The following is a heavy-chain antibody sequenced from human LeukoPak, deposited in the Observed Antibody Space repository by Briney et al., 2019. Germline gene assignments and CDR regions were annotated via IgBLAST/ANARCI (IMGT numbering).Heavy chain of an antibody. CDR3: ARGTDYYYDSSGYRTLGNWFDP. J-gene: IGHJ5*02. CDR2: INHSGST. Sequence: SETLSLTCALYVGSFSGYYWSWIRQPPGKGLEWIGEINHSGSTNYNPSLKSRVTISVDTSKNQFSLKLSSVTAADTAVYYCARGTDYYYDSSGYRTLGNWFDPWGQGTLVTVSS. CDR1: VGSFSGYY. V-gene: IGHV4-34*01. D-gene: IGHD3-22*01.